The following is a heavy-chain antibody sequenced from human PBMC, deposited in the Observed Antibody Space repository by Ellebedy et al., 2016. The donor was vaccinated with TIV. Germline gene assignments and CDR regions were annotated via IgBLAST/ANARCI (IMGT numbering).Heavy chain of an antibody. CDR1: GGSISSSSYY. V-gene: IGHV4-39*01. J-gene: IGHJ4*02. CDR3: ARHKSQWLANLRDY. Sequence: SDTLSLTXTVSGGSISSSSYYWGSIRQPPGKGLEWIGSIYYSGSTYYNPSLKSRVTISVDTSKNQFSLKLSSVTAADTAVYYCARHKSQWLANLRDYWGQGTLVTVSS. CDR2: IYYSGST. D-gene: IGHD6-19*01.